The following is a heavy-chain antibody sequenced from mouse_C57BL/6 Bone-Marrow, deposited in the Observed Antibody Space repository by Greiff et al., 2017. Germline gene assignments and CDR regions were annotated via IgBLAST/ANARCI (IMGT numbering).Heavy chain of an antibody. V-gene: IGHV1-81*01. J-gene: IGHJ3*01. D-gene: IGHD2-4*01. CDR2: IYPRSGNT. CDR3: ARERYDYDGFAY. CDR1: GYTFTSYG. Sequence: QVQLQQSGAELARPGASVKLSCKASGYTFTSYGISWVKQRTGQGLEWIGEIYPRSGNTYYNEKFKGKATLTAEKSSSTAYMELRSLTSEDSAVYFCARERYDYDGFAYWGQGTLVTVSA.